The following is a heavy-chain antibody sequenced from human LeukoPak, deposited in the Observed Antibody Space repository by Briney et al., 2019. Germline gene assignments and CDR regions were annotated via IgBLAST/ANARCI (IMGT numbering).Heavy chain of an antibody. CDR3: ARVPSKWDNWFDP. Sequence: KPGGSLRLSCAASGFTFSDYYMSWIRQAPGKGLEWIGYIYYSGSTNYNPSLKSRVTISVDTSKNQFSLRLSSVTAADTAVYYCARVPSKWDNWFDPWGQGTLVTVSS. J-gene: IGHJ5*02. CDR2: IYYSGST. CDR1: GFTFSDYY. D-gene: IGHD1-26*01. V-gene: IGHV4-59*12.